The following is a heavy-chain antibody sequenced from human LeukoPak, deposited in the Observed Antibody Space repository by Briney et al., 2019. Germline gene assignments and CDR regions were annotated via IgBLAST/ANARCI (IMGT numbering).Heavy chain of an antibody. CDR2: ISAYNGNT. D-gene: IGHD6-19*01. Sequence: ASVKVSCKASGYTFTDYFIIWVRQAPGQGLEWMGWISAYNGNTNYAQKLQDRVTMTTDTSTSTAYMELRSLRSDDTALYYCARKAVAGTGKFDYWGQGTLVTVSS. V-gene: IGHV1-18*04. J-gene: IGHJ4*02. CDR3: ARKAVAGTGKFDY. CDR1: GYTFTDYF.